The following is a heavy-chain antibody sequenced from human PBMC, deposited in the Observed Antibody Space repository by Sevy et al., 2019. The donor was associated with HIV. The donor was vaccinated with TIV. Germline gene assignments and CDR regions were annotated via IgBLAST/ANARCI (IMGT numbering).Heavy chain of an antibody. CDR2: INHSGST. V-gene: IGHV4-34*01. CDR3: ATRRGHLSFDY. CDR1: GGSFSGYY. J-gene: IGHJ4*02. Sequence: SETLSLTCVVYGGSFSGYYWSWIRQPPGKGLEWIGEINHSGSTNYKPSLKSRVTISADTSKNQFSLKLSSVTAADTAVYYCATRRGHLSFDYWGQGTLVIVSS.